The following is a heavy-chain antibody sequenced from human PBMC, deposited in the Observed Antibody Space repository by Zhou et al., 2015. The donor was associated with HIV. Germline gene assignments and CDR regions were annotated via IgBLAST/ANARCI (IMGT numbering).Heavy chain of an antibody. CDR2: IIPIFGTA. J-gene: IGHJ6*02. Sequence: QVQLVQSGAEVKKPGSSVKVSCKASGGTFSSYAISWVRQAPGQGLEWMGGIIPIFGTANYAQKFQGRVTITADESTSTAYMELSSLRSEDTAVYYCARGPYSSSSIGLDYYYGMDVWGQGTTVTVSS. CDR3: ARGPYSSSSIGLDYYYGMDV. D-gene: IGHD6-6*01. CDR1: GGTFSSYA. V-gene: IGHV1-69*01.